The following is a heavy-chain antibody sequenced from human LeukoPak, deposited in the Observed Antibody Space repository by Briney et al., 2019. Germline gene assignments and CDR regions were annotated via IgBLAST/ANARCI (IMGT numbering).Heavy chain of an antibody. Sequence: PSETLSLTCTVAGGSISSGSYFWGWIRQPPERGLQWIGSVYYSGSTYYNPSLTSRVTVPVDTSKNQFSLKLSSVTAADTAVYYCARGGGRTYYYDSSGYYLDYWGQGTLVTVSS. J-gene: IGHJ4*02. D-gene: IGHD3-22*01. CDR1: GGSISSGSYF. V-gene: IGHV4-39*01. CDR2: VYYSGST. CDR3: ARGGGRTYYYDSSGYYLDY.